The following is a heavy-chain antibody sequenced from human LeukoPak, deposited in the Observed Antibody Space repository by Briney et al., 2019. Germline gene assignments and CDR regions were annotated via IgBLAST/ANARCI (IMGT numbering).Heavy chain of an antibody. CDR2: IWYDGSKK. V-gene: IGHV3-33*06. J-gene: IGHJ4*02. D-gene: IGHD2-21*02. CDR1: GFTFSDYG. Sequence: PGTSLRLSCAASGFTFSDYGMHWVRQAPGKGLEWVAVIWYDGSKKYYADSVKGRFTISRDNSKNTVYLQMNSLRAEDTAVYYCAKDRSTVTAFDYWGQGTLVTVSS. CDR3: AKDRSTVTAFDY.